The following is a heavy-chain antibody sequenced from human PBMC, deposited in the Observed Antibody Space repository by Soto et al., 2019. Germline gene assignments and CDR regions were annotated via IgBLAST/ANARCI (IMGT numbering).Heavy chain of an antibody. J-gene: IGHJ3*02. Sequence: PGGSLRLSCAASGFTFSSYAMSWVRQAPGKGLEWVSAISGSGGSTYYADSVKGRFTISRDNSKNTLYLQMNSLRAEDTAVYYCALSTFVYKSPLHLGESYAFDIWGQGTRVTVAS. D-gene: IGHD3-16*01. CDR1: GFTFSSYA. V-gene: IGHV3-23*01. CDR2: ISGSGGST. CDR3: ALSTFVYKSPLHLGESYAFDI.